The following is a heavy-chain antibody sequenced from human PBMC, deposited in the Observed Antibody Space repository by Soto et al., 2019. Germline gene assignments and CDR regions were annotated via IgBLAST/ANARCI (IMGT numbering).Heavy chain of an antibody. CDR3: ARGGQYCSSTSCSVNNWFDP. V-gene: IGHV4-34*01. D-gene: IGHD2-2*01. CDR2: INHSGST. CDR1: GGSFSGYY. Sequence: PSETLSLTCAVYGGSFSGYYWSWIRQPPGKGLEWIGEINHSGSTNYNPSLKSRVTISVDTSKNQFSLKLSSVTAADTAVYYCARGGQYCSSTSCSVNNWFDPWGQGTLVTVS. J-gene: IGHJ5*02.